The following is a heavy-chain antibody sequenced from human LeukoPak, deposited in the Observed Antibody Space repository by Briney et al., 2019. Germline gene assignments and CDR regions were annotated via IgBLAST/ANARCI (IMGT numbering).Heavy chain of an antibody. J-gene: IGHJ4*02. CDR2: ISYDGSNK. Sequence: GGSLRLSCAASGFTFSSSAMSWVRQAPGKGLEWVAVISYDGSNKYYADSVKGRFTISRDNSKNTLYLQMNSLRAEDTAVYYCAKADYVWGSYRPGGLDYWGQGTLVTVSS. CDR1: GFTFSSSA. CDR3: AKADYVWGSYRPGGLDY. V-gene: IGHV3-30*18. D-gene: IGHD3-16*02.